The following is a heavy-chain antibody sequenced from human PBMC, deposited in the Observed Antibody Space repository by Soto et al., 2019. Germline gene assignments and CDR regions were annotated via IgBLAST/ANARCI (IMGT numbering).Heavy chain of an antibody. CDR3: ARVLLAAAGQPENNWFDP. V-gene: IGHV3-7*05. J-gene: IGHJ5*02. CDR1: GFTFSSYW. D-gene: IGHD6-13*01. CDR2: IKQDGSEK. Sequence: PGGSLRLSCAASGFTFSSYWMSWVRQAPGKGLEWVANIKQDGSEKYYVDSVKGRFTISRDNAKNSLYLQMNSLRAEDTAVYYCARVLLAAAGQPENNWFDPWGQGTLVTVSS.